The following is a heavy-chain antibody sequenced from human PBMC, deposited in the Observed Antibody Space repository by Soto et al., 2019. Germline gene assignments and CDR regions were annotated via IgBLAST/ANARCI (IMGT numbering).Heavy chain of an antibody. CDR1: GFSFGAFS. V-gene: IGHV3-48*02. CDR3: AREGGRHCSPTRCYNAFDV. Sequence: GGSLRLSCASSGFSFGAFSMNWVRQAPGKGPEWVSYISSTSSTIYYADSVKGRFTISRDNAKNSVYLQMNSLRDEDTAVYYCAREGGRHCSPTRCYNAFDVWGQGTVVTVSS. CDR2: ISSTSSTI. J-gene: IGHJ3*01. D-gene: IGHD2-2*02.